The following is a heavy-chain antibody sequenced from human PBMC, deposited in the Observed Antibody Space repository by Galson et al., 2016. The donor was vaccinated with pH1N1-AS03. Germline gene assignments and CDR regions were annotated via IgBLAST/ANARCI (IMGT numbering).Heavy chain of an antibody. J-gene: IGHJ4*02. D-gene: IGHD6-6*01. CDR2: ISWNSGST. V-gene: IGHV3-9*01. CDR1: GFIFDGYA. Sequence: SLRLSCAASGFIFDGYAMHWVRQAPGKGLEWVSGISWNSGSTGYADSVKGRFTISRDNAKNSLYLQMNSLRVEDTALYYCVKEGGYRSSSVFEYWGQGTLVTVSS. CDR3: VKEGGYRSSSVFEY.